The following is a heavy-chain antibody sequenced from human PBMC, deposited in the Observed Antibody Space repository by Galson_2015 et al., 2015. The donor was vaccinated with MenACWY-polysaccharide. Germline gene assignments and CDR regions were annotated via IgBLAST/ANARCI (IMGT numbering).Heavy chain of an antibody. CDR3: AKDFHNYGMDV. CDR1: GVTIDSSY. D-gene: IGHD5-24*01. J-gene: IGHJ6*02. V-gene: IGHV3-21*06. Sequence: ALRLGGAASGVTIDSSYMNWVRQTPGKGLEWVSSIRTNVTDMQYTVSVWGRVTSSRDVALNSLVLQMNSLGVEDTAIYCCAKDFHNYGMDVWGHGTTVTVSS. CDR2: IRTNVTDM.